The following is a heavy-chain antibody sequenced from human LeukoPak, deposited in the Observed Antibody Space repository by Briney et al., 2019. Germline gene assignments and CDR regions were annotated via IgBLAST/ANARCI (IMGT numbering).Heavy chain of an antibody. CDR3: ARVDIVVVVAATWDGAFDI. D-gene: IGHD2-15*01. Sequence: ASVKVSCKASGGTFSSYAISWVRRAPGQGLEWMGGIIPIFGTANYAQKFQGRATITADESTSTAYMELSSLRSEDTAVYYCARVDIVVVVAATWDGAFDIWGQGTMVTVSS. CDR1: GGTFSSYA. V-gene: IGHV1-69*13. J-gene: IGHJ3*02. CDR2: IIPIFGTA.